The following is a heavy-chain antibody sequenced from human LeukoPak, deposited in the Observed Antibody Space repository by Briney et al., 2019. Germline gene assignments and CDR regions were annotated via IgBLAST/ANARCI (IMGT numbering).Heavy chain of an antibody. CDR2: ISRSSGYI. CDR1: GFTFSSYS. CDR3: ARVGGGFDY. J-gene: IGHJ4*02. Sequence: GGSLRLSCAASGFTFSSYSMIWVRHAPGKGLEWVSSISRSSGYIYYADSVRGRFTISRDNAKNSLFLQMNSLRAEDTAVYYCARVGGGFDYWGQGTLVTVSS. D-gene: IGHD3-16*01. V-gene: IGHV3-21*01.